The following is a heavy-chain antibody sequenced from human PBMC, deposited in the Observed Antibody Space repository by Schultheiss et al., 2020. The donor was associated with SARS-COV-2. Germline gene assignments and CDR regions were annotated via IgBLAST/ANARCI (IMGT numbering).Heavy chain of an antibody. V-gene: IGHV4-59*01. CDR3: ARLIGSGPFDY. CDR2: IHYSGRT. D-gene: IGHD2-15*01. Sequence: GSLRLSCAVSGGSISSYYWSWIRQPPGKGLEWIAYIHYSGRTDYNPSLKSRVTISVDTSKNQFSLKLSSVTAADTAVYYCARLIGSGPFDYWGQGTLVTVSS. J-gene: IGHJ4*02. CDR1: GGSISSYY.